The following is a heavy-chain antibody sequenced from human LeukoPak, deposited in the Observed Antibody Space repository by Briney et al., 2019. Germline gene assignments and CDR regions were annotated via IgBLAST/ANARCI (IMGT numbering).Heavy chain of an antibody. D-gene: IGHD6-13*01. V-gene: IGHV3-23*01. Sequence: PGGSLRLSCAASGFTFSIYAMSWVRLAPGKGLEWVSAISGSGDSTYYADSVKGRFTISRDNSKNTLYLQMNSLRAEDPAVYYCAQDYDSRWYVEYWGQGTLVTVSS. CDR2: ISGSGDST. CDR3: AQDYDSRWYVEY. CDR1: GFTFSIYA. J-gene: IGHJ4*02.